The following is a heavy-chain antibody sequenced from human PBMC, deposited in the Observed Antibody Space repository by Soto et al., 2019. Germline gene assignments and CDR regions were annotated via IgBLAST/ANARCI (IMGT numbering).Heavy chain of an antibody. CDR1: GFSLSTNT. CDR2: ISNDGRRK. CDR3: ARVATAMTYDF. Sequence: PGGSLRLSCAASGFSLSTNTMHWVCQVPGKGLEWVASISNDGRRKYYADFVKGRFTISRDTANNILYLEMNSLRAEDTSLYYCARVATAMTYDFWGQGTQVTVSS. J-gene: IGHJ4*02. D-gene: IGHD2-21*02. V-gene: IGHV3-30*04.